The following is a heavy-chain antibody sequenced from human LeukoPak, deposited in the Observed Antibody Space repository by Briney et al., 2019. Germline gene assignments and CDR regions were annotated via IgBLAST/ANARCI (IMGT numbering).Heavy chain of an antibody. CDR1: GFTFDDYG. Sequence: GGSLRLSCAASGFTFDDYGMSWVRQAPGKGLEWVSGINWNGGSTGYADSVKGRFTISRDNAKNSLYLQMNSLRAEDTALYYCARDLEYDGVYYGSGNYSRGNWFDPWGQGTLVTVSS. D-gene: IGHD3-10*01. J-gene: IGHJ5*02. CDR3: ARDLEYDGVYYGSGNYSRGNWFDP. V-gene: IGHV3-20*04. CDR2: INWNGGST.